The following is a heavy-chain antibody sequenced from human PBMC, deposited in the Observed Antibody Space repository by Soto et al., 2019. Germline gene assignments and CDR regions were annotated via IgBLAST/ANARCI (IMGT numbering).Heavy chain of an antibody. V-gene: IGHV3-23*01. D-gene: IGHD3-3*01. CDR2: ISGSGGST. Sequence: GGSLRLSCAASGFTFSSYAMSWVRQAPGKGLEWVSAISGSGGSTYYADSVKGRFTISRDNSKNTLYLQMNSLRAEDTAVYYCAKDMRVRSPWFDFWSGYWFDPWGQGTLVTVSS. CDR1: GFTFSSYA. CDR3: AKDMRVRSPWFDFWSGYWFDP. J-gene: IGHJ5*02.